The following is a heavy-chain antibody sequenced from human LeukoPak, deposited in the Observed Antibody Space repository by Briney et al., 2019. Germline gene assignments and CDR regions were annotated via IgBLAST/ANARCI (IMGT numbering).Heavy chain of an antibody. D-gene: IGHD5-12*01. J-gene: IGHJ4*02. V-gene: IGHV3-7*01. Sequence: HPGGSLRLSCAASGFTFSSYALSWVRQAPGKGLEWVANIKQDGGEKYYVESVKGRFTIFRDNVKNSLYLQMNSLRVEDTAVYYCARARGGYDLDYWGQGTLVTVSS. CDR1: GFTFSSYA. CDR3: ARARGGYDLDY. CDR2: IKQDGGEK.